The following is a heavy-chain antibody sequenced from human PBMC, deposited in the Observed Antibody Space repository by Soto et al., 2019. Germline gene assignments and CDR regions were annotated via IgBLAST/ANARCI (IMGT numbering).Heavy chain of an antibody. CDR1: GDTVSSNSAA. Sequence: PSQILSLTCAISGDTVSSNSAAWKWIRQSPSRGLEWLGRTYYRSKWYSGSAVSVKSRISISPDTSKNRFSLQLNSVTPDDTAVYYCARSGPGGYIDYWGRGXLVTVSS. V-gene: IGHV6-1*01. J-gene: IGHJ4*02. CDR2: TYYRSKWYS. D-gene: IGHD3-22*01. CDR3: ARSGPGGYIDY.